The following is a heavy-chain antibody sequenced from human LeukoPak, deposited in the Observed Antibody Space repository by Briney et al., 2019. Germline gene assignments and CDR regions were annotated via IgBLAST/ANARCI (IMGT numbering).Heavy chain of an antibody. D-gene: IGHD4-23*01. V-gene: IGHV4-39*07. Sequence: SETLSLTCTVSGGSISSSFYYWGWIRQPPGKGLEWIGYIYHSGSTYYNPSLKSRVTISVDRSKNQFSLKLSSVTAADTAVYYCARAYGGNYFDYWGQGTLVTVSS. CDR3: ARAYGGNYFDY. CDR2: IYHSGST. J-gene: IGHJ4*02. CDR1: GGSISSSFYY.